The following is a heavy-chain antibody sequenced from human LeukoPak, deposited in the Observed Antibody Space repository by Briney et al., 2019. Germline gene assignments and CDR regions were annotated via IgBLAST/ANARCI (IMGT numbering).Heavy chain of an antibody. J-gene: IGHJ3*02. CDR3: ARHQWVPAFDI. V-gene: IGHV4-61*02. D-gene: IGHD1-26*01. CDR2: IYTSGST. CDR1: GGSISSGSYY. Sequence: SETLSLTCTVSGGSISSGSYYWSWIRQPAGKGLEWIGRIYTSGSTNYNPSLKSRVTISVDTSKNQFSLKLSSVTAADTAVYYCARHQWVPAFDIWGQGTMVTFSS.